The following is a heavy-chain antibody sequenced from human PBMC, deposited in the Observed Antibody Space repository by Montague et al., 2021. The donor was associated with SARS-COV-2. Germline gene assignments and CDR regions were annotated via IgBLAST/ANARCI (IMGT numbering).Heavy chain of an antibody. J-gene: IGHJ4*02. CDR3: ARVFPRWLQFDPYFDY. CDR1: GGSISSYY. CDR2: IYYSGST. V-gene: IGHV4-59*01. Sequence: SETLSLTCTVSGGSISSYYWSWIRQPPGKGLEWIEDIYYSGSTNYNPSLKSRVTISVDTSKNQFSLKLSSVTAADTAVYYCARVFPRWLQFDPYFDYWGQGTLVTVSS. D-gene: IGHD5-24*01.